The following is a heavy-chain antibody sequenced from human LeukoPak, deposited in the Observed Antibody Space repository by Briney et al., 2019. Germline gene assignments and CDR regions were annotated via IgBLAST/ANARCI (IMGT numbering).Heavy chain of an antibody. V-gene: IGHV3-33*01. CDR3: ARYYGSGSVGGFDY. D-gene: IGHD3-10*01. J-gene: IGHJ4*02. CDR2: IWYDGSNE. Sequence: GGSLRLSCAASGFTFSNYGMHWVRQAPGKGLEWVAVIWYDGSNEYYTDSVKGRFTISRDNSKNTLSLQMNSLRAEDTAVYYCARYYGSGSVGGFDYWGQGTLVTVSS. CDR1: GFTFSNYG.